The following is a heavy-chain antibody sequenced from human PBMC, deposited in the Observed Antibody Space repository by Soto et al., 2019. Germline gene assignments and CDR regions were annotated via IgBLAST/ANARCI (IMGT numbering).Heavy chain of an antibody. V-gene: IGHV1-18*01. D-gene: IGHD2-8*01. CDR3: ARDPYHVLMVNAPDLYVMDV. Sequence: QVQLVQSGAEVKKPGASVKVSCKASGYTFTTYDISWVRQAPGQGLEWMGRISTYNGNTNFPQSLQGRLTMTTDTSPTPAYMELSSLRSDDTAVYYCARDPYHVLMVNAPDLYVMDVWGQGTTVTVSS. J-gene: IGHJ6*02. CDR2: ISTYNGNT. CDR1: GYTFTTYD.